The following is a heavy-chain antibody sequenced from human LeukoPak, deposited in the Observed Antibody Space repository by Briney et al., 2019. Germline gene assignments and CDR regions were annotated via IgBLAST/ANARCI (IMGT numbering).Heavy chain of an antibody. J-gene: IGHJ4*02. D-gene: IGHD6-6*01. CDR2: IHFRGST. Sequence: SETLTLTCTVSGGSIKHYYWSWIRQPPGRGLEWIGYIHFRGSTNYNPSLKSRVTMSVDTSKNQFSLKLSSVTAADTAVYYCASDRIAARPRDYFDVWGQGTLVTVSS. V-gene: IGHV4-59*12. CDR1: GGSIKHYY. CDR3: ASDRIAARPRDYFDV.